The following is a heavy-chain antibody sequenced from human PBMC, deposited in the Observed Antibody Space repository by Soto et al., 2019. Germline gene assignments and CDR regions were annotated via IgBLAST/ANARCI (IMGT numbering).Heavy chain of an antibody. Sequence: ASVKVSCKASGYTFTGYYMHWVRQAPGQGLEWMGWINPNSGGTNYAQKFQGWVTMTRDTSISTAYMELSRLRSDDTAVYYCARDGADIAVAGTGTNYYYYGMDVWGQGTTVTVSS. D-gene: IGHD6-19*01. CDR1: GYTFTGYY. J-gene: IGHJ6*02. V-gene: IGHV1-2*04. CDR3: ARDGADIAVAGTGTNYYYYGMDV. CDR2: INPNSGGT.